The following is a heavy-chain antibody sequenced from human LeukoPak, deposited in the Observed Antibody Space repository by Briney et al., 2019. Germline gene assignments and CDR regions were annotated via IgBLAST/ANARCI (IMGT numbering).Heavy chain of an antibody. CDR3: AKVERMGSVRFSYIMDV. CDR2: VSFDGSNK. J-gene: IGHJ6*02. D-gene: IGHD3-10*01. V-gene: IGHV3-30*18. Sequence: GGSLRLSCVASGFTFSTHGMHWVRQAPGKGLEWVAVVSFDGSNKYYAESVKGRFTISRDNSKNTLYLQMNSLRAEDTAVFFCAKVERMGSVRFSYIMDVWGQGTTVTVSS. CDR1: GFTFSTHG.